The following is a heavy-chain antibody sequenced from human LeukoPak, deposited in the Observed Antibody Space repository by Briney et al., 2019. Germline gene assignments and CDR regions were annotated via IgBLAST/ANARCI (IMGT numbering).Heavy chain of an antibody. CDR2: ISGSGGST. CDR1: GFTFSSYA. D-gene: IGHD6-19*01. Sequence: GGSLRLSCEASGFTFSSYAMSWVRQAPGKGLEWVSSISGSGGSTYYADSVKGRFTISRDNSKNTLYLQMNSLRAEDTAVYYCAKAVRSSGWCVHFDYWGQGTLVTVSS. V-gene: IGHV3-23*01. J-gene: IGHJ4*02. CDR3: AKAVRSSGWCVHFDY.